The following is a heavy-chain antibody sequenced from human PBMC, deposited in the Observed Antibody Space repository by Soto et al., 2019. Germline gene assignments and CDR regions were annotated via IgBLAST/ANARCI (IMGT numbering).Heavy chain of an antibody. V-gene: IGHV3-21*01. CDR1: GFTFSSYS. J-gene: IGHJ3*02. D-gene: IGHD3-3*01. CDR3: ARDVGNYDFWSGRNDAFDI. Sequence: GGSLRLSCAASGFTFSSYSMNWVRQAPGKGLEWVSSISSSSSYIYYADSVKGRFTISRDNAKNSLYLQMNSLRAEDTAVYYCARDVGNYDFWSGRNDAFDIWGQGTMVTVSS. CDR2: ISSSSSYI.